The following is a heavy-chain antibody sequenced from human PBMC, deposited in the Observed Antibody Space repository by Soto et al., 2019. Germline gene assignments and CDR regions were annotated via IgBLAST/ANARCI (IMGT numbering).Heavy chain of an antibody. Sequence: SETLSLTCTVSGGSISSGDYYWSWIRQPSGKGLEWIGYIYYSGSTYYNPSLKSRVTISVDTSKNQFSLKLSSVTAADTAVYYCARSPFTIFGVVITHNWFDPWGQGTLVTVSS. J-gene: IGHJ5*02. CDR2: IYYSGST. CDR1: GGSISSGDYY. D-gene: IGHD3-3*01. CDR3: ARSPFTIFGVVITHNWFDP. V-gene: IGHV4-30-4*01.